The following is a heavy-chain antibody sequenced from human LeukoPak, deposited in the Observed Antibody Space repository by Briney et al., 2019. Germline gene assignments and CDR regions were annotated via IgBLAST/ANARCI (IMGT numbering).Heavy chain of an antibody. J-gene: IGHJ5*02. CDR2: INPSGDST. Sequence: RASVKVSCKASGYTFTSYGISWVRQAPGQGLEWMGVINPSGDSTSYAQKFQGRVTMTRDTSTSTVYMELSSLRSGDTAIYYCAKLAASETGEGSWGQGTLVTVS. CDR3: AKLAASETGEGS. CDR1: GYTFTSYG. V-gene: IGHV1-46*01. D-gene: IGHD6-13*01.